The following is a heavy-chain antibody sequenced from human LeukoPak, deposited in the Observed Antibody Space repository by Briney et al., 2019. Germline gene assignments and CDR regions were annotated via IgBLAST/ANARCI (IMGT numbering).Heavy chain of an antibody. V-gene: IGHV3-30*03. J-gene: IGHJ4*02. CDR1: GFTFSSYG. CDR2: ISYDGSNK. CDR3: AREDSGTYYYFDY. D-gene: IGHD1-26*01. Sequence: GGSLRLSCAASGFTFSSYGMHWVRQAPGKGLEWVAVISYDGSNKYYADSVKGRFTISRDNSKNTLYLQMNSLRAEDTAVYYCAREDSGTYYYFDYWGQGTLVTVSS.